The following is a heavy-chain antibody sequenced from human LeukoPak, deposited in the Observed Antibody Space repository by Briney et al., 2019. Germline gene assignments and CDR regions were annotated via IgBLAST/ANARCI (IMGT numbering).Heavy chain of an antibody. V-gene: IGHV4-59*01. Sequence: PSETLSLTCTVSGGSISSYYWSWIRQPPGKGLEWIGYIYYSGSTNYNPSLKSRVTISVDTSKNQFSLKLSSVTAADTAVYYCARDQGSSWFDYWGQGTLVTASS. CDR1: GGSISSYY. D-gene: IGHD6-13*01. J-gene: IGHJ4*02. CDR2: IYYSGST. CDR3: ARDQGSSWFDY.